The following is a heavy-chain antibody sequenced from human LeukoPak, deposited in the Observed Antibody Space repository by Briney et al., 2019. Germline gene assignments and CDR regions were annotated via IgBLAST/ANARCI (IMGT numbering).Heavy chain of an antibody. D-gene: IGHD3-10*01. V-gene: IGHV4-61*01. CDR1: GGSVSSGSYY. CDR3: ARDRVVRGVISPYYYGMDV. Sequence: PSGTLSLTCTVSGGSVSSGSYYWSWIRQPPGKGLEWIGYIYYSGSTNYNPSLKSRVTISVDTSKNQFSLKLSSVTAADTAVYYCARDRVVRGVISPYYYGMDVWGQGTTVTVSS. J-gene: IGHJ6*02. CDR2: IYYSGST.